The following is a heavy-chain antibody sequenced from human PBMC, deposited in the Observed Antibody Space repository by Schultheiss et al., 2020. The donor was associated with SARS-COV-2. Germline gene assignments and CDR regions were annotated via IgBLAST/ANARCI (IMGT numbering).Heavy chain of an antibody. CDR2: IYYSGST. D-gene: IGHD3-16*02. J-gene: IGHJ4*02. V-gene: IGHV4-59*08. Sequence: SETLSLTCSVSGDSIRGYYWSWIRQPPGKGLEWIGYIYYSGSTNYNPSLKSRVTISVDTSKNQFSLKLSSVTAADTAVYYCASGQYYDYVWGSYRPFDYWGQGTLVTVSS. CDR3: ASGQYYDYVWGSYRPFDY. CDR1: GDSIRGYY.